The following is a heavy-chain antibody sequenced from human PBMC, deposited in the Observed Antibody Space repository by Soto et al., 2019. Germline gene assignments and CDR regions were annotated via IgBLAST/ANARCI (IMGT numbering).Heavy chain of an antibody. CDR1: GFIVNKRA. CDR3: ARLTTS. V-gene: IGHV3-23*01. J-gene: IGHJ5*02. CDR2: ISPSGV. Sequence: PGGSLRLSCAVSGFIVNKRAMSWVRQAPGKGLEWVSTISPSGVYYTDSVKGRFTISRDNSKNTLYLQMNSLRVEDTAIYYCARLTTSWGQGALVTVSS.